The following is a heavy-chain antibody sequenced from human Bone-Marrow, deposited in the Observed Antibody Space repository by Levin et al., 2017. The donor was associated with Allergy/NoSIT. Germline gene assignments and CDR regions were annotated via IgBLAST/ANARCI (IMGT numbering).Heavy chain of an antibody. CDR2: ISSSSSYI. D-gene: IGHD6-13*01. CDR1: GFTFSSYS. V-gene: IGHV3-21*01. CDR3: ARVGEQQLVLYYFDY. J-gene: IGHJ4*02. Sequence: GESLKISCAASGFTFSSYSMNWVRQAPGKGLEWVSSISSSSSYIYYADSVKGRFTISRDNAKNSLYLQMNSLRAEDTAVYYCARVGEQQLVLYYFDYWGQGTLVTVSS.